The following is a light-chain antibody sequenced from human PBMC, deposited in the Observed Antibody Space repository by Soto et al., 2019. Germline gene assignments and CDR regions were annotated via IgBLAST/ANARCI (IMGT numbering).Light chain of an antibody. V-gene: IGLV2-14*03. Sequence: QSALTQPASVSGTPGQSIAISCTGTSSDVGAYNYVSWYQQHPGKAPKLMIYDVNNRPSGVSNRFSGSKSGNTASLTISGLQAEDEADYYCCSYTTSSTDVFGTGTKVTVL. J-gene: IGLJ1*01. CDR1: SSDVGAYNY. CDR3: CSYTTSSTDV. CDR2: DVN.